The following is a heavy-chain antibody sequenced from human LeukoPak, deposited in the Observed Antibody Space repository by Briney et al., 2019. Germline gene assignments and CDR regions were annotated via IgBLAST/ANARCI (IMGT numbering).Heavy chain of an antibody. CDR2: IWYDGSNK. D-gene: IGHD6-6*01. J-gene: IGHJ5*02. CDR3: ARGPYSSSSPWFDP. Sequence: GRSLRLSCAASGFTFSSYGMHWVRQAPGKGLEWVAVIWYDGSNKYYADSVKGRFTISRDNSKNTLYLQMNSLRAEDTAVYYCARGPYSSSSPWFDPWGQGTLVTVSS. V-gene: IGHV3-33*01. CDR1: GFTFSSYG.